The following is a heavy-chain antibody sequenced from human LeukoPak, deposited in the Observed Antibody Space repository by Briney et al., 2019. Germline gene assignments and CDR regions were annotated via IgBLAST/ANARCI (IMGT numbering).Heavy chain of an antibody. Sequence: SETLSLTCTVSGGSINSYYWSWIRQPPGKGLEWIGYIFYSGSTNYNPSLKSRVTISVDTSKNQFSLKLSSVTAADTAVHYCARRITSSGYYRDDSWGQGTLVTVSS. J-gene: IGHJ4*02. V-gene: IGHV4-59*08. CDR1: GGSINSYY. CDR3: ARRITSSGYYRDDS. D-gene: IGHD3-22*01. CDR2: IFYSGST.